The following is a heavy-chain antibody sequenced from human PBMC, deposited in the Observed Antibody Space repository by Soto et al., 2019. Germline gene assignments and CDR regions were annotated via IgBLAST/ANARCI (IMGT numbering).Heavy chain of an antibody. J-gene: IGHJ5*02. V-gene: IGHV4-31*03. CDR1: GGSISSGGYY. Sequence: SETLSLTCTVSGGSISSGGYYWSWIRQHPGKGLEWIGYIYYSGSTYYNPSLKSRVTISVDTSKNQFSLKLSSVTAADTAVYYCARVGRIVVVPAVPGWFDPWGQGTLVTVSS. CDR3: ARVGRIVVVPAVPGWFDP. CDR2: IYYSGST. D-gene: IGHD2-2*01.